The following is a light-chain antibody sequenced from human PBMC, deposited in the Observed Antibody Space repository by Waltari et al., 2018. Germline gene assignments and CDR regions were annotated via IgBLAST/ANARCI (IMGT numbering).Light chain of an antibody. CDR3: QQYYSSPLT. CDR1: QTVLYIPNDRNY. Sequence: DIVMTQSPDSLAVSLGERATINCRSSQTVLYIPNDRNYLAWYQQKPGQPPKLLLSWASTRESGVPDRFSGSGSGTDFTLTIGSLQAEDVALYYCQQYYSSPLTFGGGTKVETK. CDR2: WAS. J-gene: IGKJ4*01. V-gene: IGKV4-1*01.